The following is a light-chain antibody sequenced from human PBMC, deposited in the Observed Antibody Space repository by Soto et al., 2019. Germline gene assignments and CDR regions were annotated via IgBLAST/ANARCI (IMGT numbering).Light chain of an antibody. V-gene: IGKV3-15*01. CDR2: GAS. CDR3: QQYNNWPFT. J-gene: IGKJ3*01. Sequence: EIVMTQSPATLSVSPGERATLSCRASQSISSNLAWYQQKPGQAPRLLIYGASTRATGIPATVSGSGSGTEFTLTISSLKSEDFAVYYCQQYNNWPFTFGPGTKVDIK. CDR1: QSISSN.